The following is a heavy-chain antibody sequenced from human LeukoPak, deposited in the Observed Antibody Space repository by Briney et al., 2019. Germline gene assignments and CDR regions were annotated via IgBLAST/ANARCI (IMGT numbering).Heavy chain of an antibody. CDR2: INPNSGGT. CDR1: GYTFTGYY. J-gene: IGHJ4*02. D-gene: IGHD1-26*01. V-gene: IGHV1-2*02. CDR3: ARDRVVGAASSSEY. Sequence: WASVKVSCKASGYTFTGYYMHWVRQAPGQGLEWMGWINPNSGGTNYAQKFRGRVTMTRDTSISTAYMELSRLRSDDTAVYYCARDRVVGAASSSEYWGQGTLVTVSS.